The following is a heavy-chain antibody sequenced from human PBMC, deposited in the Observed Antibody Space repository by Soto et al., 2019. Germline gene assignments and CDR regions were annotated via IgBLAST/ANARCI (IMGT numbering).Heavy chain of an antibody. CDR2: IYYTGST. CDR3: ARVPRYSSRNNWFDP. Sequence: NPSETLSLTCSVSGGSINTFYWSWIRQPPGKGLEWIGYIYYTGSTNYNPSLKSRVTISLNASKNQFSLKMSSVTAADTAVYYCARVPRYSSRNNWFDPWGQGTLVTVSS. D-gene: IGHD6-13*01. J-gene: IGHJ5*02. V-gene: IGHV4-59*01. CDR1: GGSINTFY.